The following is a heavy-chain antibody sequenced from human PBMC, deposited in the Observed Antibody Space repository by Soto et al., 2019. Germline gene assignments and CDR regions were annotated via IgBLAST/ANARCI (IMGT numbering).Heavy chain of an antibody. D-gene: IGHD6-25*01. CDR3: ASYVTDSGGLDY. Sequence: QVQLVQSGAEVKKPGASVKVSCKASGYTFTSYDINWVRQDTGQGLEWMGWMNPNSGNTGYAQKFQGRVTMTRNTSISTAYMELSSLRSEDTAVYYCASYVTDSGGLDYWGQGTLVTVSS. CDR1: GYTFTSYD. J-gene: IGHJ4*02. CDR2: MNPNSGNT. V-gene: IGHV1-8*01.